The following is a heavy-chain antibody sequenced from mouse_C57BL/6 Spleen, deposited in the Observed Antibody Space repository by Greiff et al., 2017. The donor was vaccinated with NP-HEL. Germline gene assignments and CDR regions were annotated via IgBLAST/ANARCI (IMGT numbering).Heavy chain of an antibody. CDR3: ARHDYDGGDYFDY. CDR2: ISSGSSTI. V-gene: IGHV5-17*01. CDR1: GFTFSDYG. Sequence: DVKLVESGGGLVKPGGSLKLSCAASGFTFSDYGMHWVRQAPEKGLEWVAYISSGSSTIYYADTVKGRFTISRDNAKNTLFLQMTSLRSEDTAMYYCARHDYDGGDYFDYWGQGTTLTVSS. J-gene: IGHJ2*01. D-gene: IGHD2-4*01.